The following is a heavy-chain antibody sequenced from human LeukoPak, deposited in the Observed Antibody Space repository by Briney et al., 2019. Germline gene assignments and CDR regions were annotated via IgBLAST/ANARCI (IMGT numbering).Heavy chain of an antibody. CDR2: ISYDGSNK. V-gene: IGHV3-30*04. J-gene: IGHJ4*02. CDR3: AILDGNNLY. CDR1: GFTFSSYA. D-gene: IGHD5-24*01. Sequence: GGSLRLSCAASGFTFSSYAMHWVRQAPGKGLEWVAVISYDGSNKYYADSVKGRFTISRDNSKNTLYVQMNSLRAEDTAMYYCAILDGNNLYWGQGTLVTVSS.